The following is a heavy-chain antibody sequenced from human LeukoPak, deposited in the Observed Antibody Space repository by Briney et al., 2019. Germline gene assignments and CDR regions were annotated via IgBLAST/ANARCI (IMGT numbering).Heavy chain of an antibody. CDR1: GFTFSSYA. CDR3: ARKTDSGGQGDY. Sequence: PGGSLRLSCAASGFTFSSYAMSWVRQAPGQGLEWVSAISGSGGNTYYADSVKGRFTISRDNSKNTLYLQMNSLRAEDTAVYYCARKTDSGGQGDYWGPGTLVTVSS. CDR2: ISGSGGNT. V-gene: IGHV3-23*01. J-gene: IGHJ4*02. D-gene: IGHD3-22*01.